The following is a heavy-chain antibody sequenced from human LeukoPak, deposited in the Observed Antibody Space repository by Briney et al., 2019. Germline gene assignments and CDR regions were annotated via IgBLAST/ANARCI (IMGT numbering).Heavy chain of an antibody. CDR2: IIPIFGTA. CDR3: AREYGSGSLGY. CDR1: GYTFTNYD. J-gene: IGHJ4*02. Sequence: SVKVSCKASGYTFTNYDINWVRQATGQGLEWMGGIIPIFGTANYAQKFQGRVTITADESTSTAYMELSSLRSEDTAVYYCAREYGSGSLGYGGQGTLVTVSS. V-gene: IGHV1-69*13. D-gene: IGHD3-10*01.